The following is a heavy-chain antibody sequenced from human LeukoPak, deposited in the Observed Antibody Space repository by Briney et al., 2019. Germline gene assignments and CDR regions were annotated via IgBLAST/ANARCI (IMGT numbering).Heavy chain of an antibody. D-gene: IGHD2-8*01. J-gene: IGHJ4*02. V-gene: IGHV3-74*01. CDR1: GFTFSSSW. Sequence: PGGSLRLSCAASGFTFSSSWMHWVRQAPGKGLIWVSRMNSDGRTTTYADSVKGRFTISRDNAKNTLFLQMNSLTADDTAVYYCARGLNGNSDSWGQGALVTVSS. CDR2: MNSDGRTT. CDR3: ARGLNGNSDS.